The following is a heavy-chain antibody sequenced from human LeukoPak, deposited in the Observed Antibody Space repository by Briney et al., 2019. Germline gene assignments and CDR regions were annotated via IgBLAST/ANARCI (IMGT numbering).Heavy chain of an antibody. D-gene: IGHD1-26*01. CDR1: GFTFGSYA. CDR3: AKGVYSGSYRLSFSH. Sequence: GGSLRLSCAASGFTFGSYAMSWVRQAPGKGLEWVSAISGSGGSTYYADSVKGRFTISRDNSKNTLYLQMNSLRAEDTAVYYCAKGVYSGSYRLSFSHWGQGTLVTVSS. V-gene: IGHV3-23*01. J-gene: IGHJ4*02. CDR2: ISGSGGST.